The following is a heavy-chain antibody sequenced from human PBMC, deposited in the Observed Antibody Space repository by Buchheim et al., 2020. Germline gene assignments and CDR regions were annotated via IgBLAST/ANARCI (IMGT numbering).Heavy chain of an antibody. Sequence: QVQLQQWGAGLLKPSETLSLTCAVYGGSFSGYYWSWIRQPPGKGLEWIGEINHSGSTNYNPSLKSRVTISVDTTKNQFFLKLSSVTAADTAVYYCARSTGMIVVVMGIDYWGQGTL. CDR2: INHSGST. V-gene: IGHV4-34*01. CDR3: ARSTGMIVVVMGIDY. J-gene: IGHJ4*02. CDR1: GGSFSGYY. D-gene: IGHD3-22*01.